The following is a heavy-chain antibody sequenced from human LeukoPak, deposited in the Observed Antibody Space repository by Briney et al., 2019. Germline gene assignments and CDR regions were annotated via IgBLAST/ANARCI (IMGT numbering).Heavy chain of an antibody. J-gene: IGHJ4*02. CDR1: GFTFSGYS. Sequence: KPGGSLRLSCAASGFTFSGYSMNWVRQAPGKGLEWVSSISSSSSYIYYADSVKGRFTISRDNAKNSLYLQMNSLRAEDTAVYYCARDPSVAGLFDYWGQGTLVTVSS. V-gene: IGHV3-21*01. D-gene: IGHD6-19*01. CDR3: ARDPSVAGLFDY. CDR2: ISSSSSYI.